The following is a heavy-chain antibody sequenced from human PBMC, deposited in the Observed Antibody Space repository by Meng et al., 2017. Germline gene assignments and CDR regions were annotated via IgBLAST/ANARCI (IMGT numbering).Heavy chain of an antibody. V-gene: IGHV3-30*01. D-gene: IGHD3-10*01. Sequence: QVPLVGSWGGVVQPGSSLRLSCAASGFTFSSYAMHWVRQAPGKGLEWVAVISYDGSNKYYADSVKGRFTISRDNSKNTLYLQMNSLRAEDTAVYYCASMGYWGQGTLVTVSS. CDR1: GFTFSSYA. CDR3: ASMGY. J-gene: IGHJ4*02. CDR2: ISYDGSNK.